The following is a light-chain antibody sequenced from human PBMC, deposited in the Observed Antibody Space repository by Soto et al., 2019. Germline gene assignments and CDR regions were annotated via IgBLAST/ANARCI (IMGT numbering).Light chain of an antibody. CDR2: GNS. CDR3: QSYDSSLSAPYV. V-gene: IGLV1-40*01. J-gene: IGLJ1*01. CDR1: SSNIGAGYD. Sequence: QSALTQPPSVSGAPGQRVTISCTGSSSNIGAGYDVHWYQQLPGTAPKLLIYGNSNRPSGVSDRFSGSKSGTSASLAITGLQAEDEADYYCQSYDSSLSAPYVFGTGTKVTVL.